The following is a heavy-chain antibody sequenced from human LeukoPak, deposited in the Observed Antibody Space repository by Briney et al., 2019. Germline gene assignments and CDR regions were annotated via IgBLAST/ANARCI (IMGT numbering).Heavy chain of an antibody. CDR3: AREFNRGSCVGAFDI. D-gene: IGHD1-26*01. CDR1: GFTFSSYE. Sequence: GGSLRLSCAASGFTFSSYEMNWVRQAPGKGLEWVSYISSSGSTIYYADSVKGRFTISRDNAKNSLYLQMNSLRAEDTAVYYCAREFNRGSCVGAFDIWGQGTMVTVSS. V-gene: IGHV3-48*03. CDR2: ISSSGSTI. J-gene: IGHJ3*02.